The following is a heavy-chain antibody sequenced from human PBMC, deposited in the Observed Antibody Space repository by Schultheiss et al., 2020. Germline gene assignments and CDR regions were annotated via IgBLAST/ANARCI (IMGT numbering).Heavy chain of an antibody. J-gene: IGHJ6*03. CDR3: ARQGRRCTGRVCYYYMDV. D-gene: IGHD2-8*02. Sequence: SETLSLTCAVYGGSFSGYYWSWIRQPPGKGLEWIGSIYYSGSTNYNPSLKSRVTISVDTSKNQFSLKLSSVTAADTAVYYCARQGRRCTGRVCYYYMDVWGKGTTVTGSS. CDR2: IYYSGST. V-gene: IGHV4-59*08. CDR1: GGSFSGYY.